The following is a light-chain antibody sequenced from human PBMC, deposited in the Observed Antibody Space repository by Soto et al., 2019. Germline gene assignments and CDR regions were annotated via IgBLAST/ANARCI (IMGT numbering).Light chain of an antibody. J-gene: IGLJ1*01. Sequence: QSALTQPASVSGSPGQSITISCTGTSRDVGGYNYVSWYQQHPGKAPKLMIYDVSNRPSGVSNRFSGSKSGNTASLTISGLQAEDDAEYYSSPYTSSSTLIYVFGTGTKRTFL. CDR3: SPYTSSSTLIYV. CDR2: DVS. V-gene: IGLV2-14*01. CDR1: SRDVGGYNY.